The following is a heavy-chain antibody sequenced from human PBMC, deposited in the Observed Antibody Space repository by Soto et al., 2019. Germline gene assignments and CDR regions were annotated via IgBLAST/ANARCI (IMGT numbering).Heavy chain of an antibody. Sequence: EVRLMESGGGLVQPGGSLRLSCAASGFTFSSYWMSWFRQALGKGLEWVGNIKQDGSVKCSVDSVKGRFTISRDNAQDSLCLQMNSLRAEETAVYYCARERGSGFLGQDYLGMDVGCQWTTVIV. CDR1: GFTFSSYW. D-gene: IGHD6-19*01. V-gene: IGHV3-7*05. CDR2: IKQDGSVK. CDR3: ARERGSGFLGQDYLGMDV. J-gene: IGHJ6*02.